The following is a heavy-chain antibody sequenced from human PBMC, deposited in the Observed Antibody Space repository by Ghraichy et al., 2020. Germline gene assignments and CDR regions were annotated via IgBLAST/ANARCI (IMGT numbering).Heavy chain of an antibody. Sequence: GESLNISCAASGFTFSSYWMSWVRQAPGKGLEWVANIKQDGSEKYYVDSVKGRFTISRDNAKNSLYLQMNSLRAEDTAVYYCARDGVWRYCTNGVCYGGGAFDIWGQGTMVTVSS. D-gene: IGHD2-8*01. CDR2: IKQDGSEK. CDR3: ARDGVWRYCTNGVCYGGGAFDI. CDR1: GFTFSSYW. V-gene: IGHV3-7*01. J-gene: IGHJ3*02.